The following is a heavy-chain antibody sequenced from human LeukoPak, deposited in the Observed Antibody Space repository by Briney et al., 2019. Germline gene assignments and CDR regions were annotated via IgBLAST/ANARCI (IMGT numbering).Heavy chain of an antibody. CDR2: IQYDGSIE. V-gene: IGHV3-33*08. CDR3: ARDSCGSPSCFDY. J-gene: IGHJ4*02. CDR1: GFTFSSYG. D-gene: IGHD2-2*01. Sequence: PGESLRLSRAASGFTFSSYGMHWVRQAPGRGLEWVAAIQYDGSIEYYADSVKGRFTISRDQSKNTLFLQVNSLRAEDTAVYYCARDSCGSPSCFDYWGQGTLVTVSS.